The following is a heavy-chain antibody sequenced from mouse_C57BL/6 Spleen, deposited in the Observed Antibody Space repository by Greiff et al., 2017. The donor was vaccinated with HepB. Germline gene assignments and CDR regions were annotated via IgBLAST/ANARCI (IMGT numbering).Heavy chain of an antibody. V-gene: IGHV4-1*01. CDR1: GIDFSRYW. J-gene: IGHJ2*01. CDR2: INPDSSTI. D-gene: IGHD2-5*01. Sequence: EVKLLESGGGLVQPGGSLKLSCAASGIDFSRYWMSWVRRAPGKGLEWIGEINPDSSTINYAPSLKDKFIISRDNAKNTLYLQMSKVRSEDTALYYCARQNYSNPYYFDYWGQGTTLTVSS. CDR3: ARQNYSNPYYFDY.